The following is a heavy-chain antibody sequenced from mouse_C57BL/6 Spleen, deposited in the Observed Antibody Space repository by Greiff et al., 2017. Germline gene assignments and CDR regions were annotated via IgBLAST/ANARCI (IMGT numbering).Heavy chain of an antibody. Sequence: VQLQQSGPELVKPGASVKISCKASGYAFSSSWMNWVKQRPGKGLEWIGRIYPGDGDTNYNGKFKGKATLTADKSSSTAYMQLSSLTSEDSAVYVCARSPSYDYGSTRDYFDYWGQGTTLTVSS. CDR1: GYAFSSSW. V-gene: IGHV1-82*01. D-gene: IGHD1-1*01. CDR3: ARSPSYDYGSTRDYFDY. CDR2: IYPGDGDT. J-gene: IGHJ2*01.